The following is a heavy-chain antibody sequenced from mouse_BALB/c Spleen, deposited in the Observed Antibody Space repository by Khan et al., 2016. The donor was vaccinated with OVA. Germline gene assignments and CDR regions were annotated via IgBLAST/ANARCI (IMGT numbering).Heavy chain of an antibody. CDR2: IDHYDSET. CDR1: GYTITSYW. CDR3: ASCPFAY. Sequence: QVQLKQSGTELVRPGNSVKLSCKASGYTITSYWMNWIKQRPEQGLEWRGRIDHYDSETHYNQKFKDKAILTVDKSTNKAYMQLISLTSAYSAFYCCASCPFAYWGPVTLVTVSA. V-gene: IGHV1-52*01. J-gene: IGHJ3*01.